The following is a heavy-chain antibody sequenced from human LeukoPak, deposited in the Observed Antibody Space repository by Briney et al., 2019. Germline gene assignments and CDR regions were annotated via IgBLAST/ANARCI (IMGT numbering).Heavy chain of an antibody. CDR1: GLTFSDYY. J-gene: IGHJ4*02. CDR3: ARDKGVLNAALDY. CDR2: ISSSSTTI. D-gene: IGHD2-2*01. Sequence: GESLRLSCALSGLTFSDYYMSWIRQAPGGWMEWVPYISSSSTTIYYADSVKGRFTISRDNAKNSLYLQMNSLRAADTAVYYCARDKGVLNAALDYWGQGTLGTVSS. V-gene: IGHV3-11*04.